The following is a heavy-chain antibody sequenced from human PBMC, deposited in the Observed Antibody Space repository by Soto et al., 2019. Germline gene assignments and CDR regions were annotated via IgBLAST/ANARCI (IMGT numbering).Heavy chain of an antibody. J-gene: IGHJ4*02. CDR3: ARGNVFYDFGSGYYFFDY. CDR1: GGSISSSSYY. V-gene: IGHV4-39*01. D-gene: IGHD3-3*01. Sequence: QLQLQEPGPGLVKPSETLSLTCTVSGGSISSSSYYWGWIRQPPGKGLEWIGSIYYSGSTYYNPYLKSRVTISVDTSKNQFSLKLSSVTAADTAVYYCARGNVFYDFGSGYYFFDYWGQGTLVTVSS. CDR2: IYYSGST.